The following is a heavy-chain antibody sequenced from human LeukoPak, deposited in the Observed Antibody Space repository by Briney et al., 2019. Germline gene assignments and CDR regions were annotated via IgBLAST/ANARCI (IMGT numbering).Heavy chain of an antibody. J-gene: IGHJ4*02. V-gene: IGHV3-7*03. Sequence: GGSLRLSCAASGFTFSRYWMSWVRQAPGKGLEWVANVKEDGSEKYYADSVKGRFTISRDNAKNSLYLQMNSLRAEDTAVYYCAKDAKQVVPPYWGQGTLVTVSS. CDR3: AKDAKQVVPPY. CDR1: GFTFSRYW. CDR2: VKEDGSEK. D-gene: IGHD6-6*01.